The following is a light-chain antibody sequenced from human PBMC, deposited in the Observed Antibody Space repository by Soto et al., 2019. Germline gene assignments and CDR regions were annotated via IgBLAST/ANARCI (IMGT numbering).Light chain of an antibody. Sequence: EIVMTQSPATLSVSPGERATLSCRASQNVNSNLAWYQQKPGQTPRLLIYGASTRATDIPARFSGSGSGTEFTLTITSLQPEDFAAYYCQQANSLPLTFGGGTKVDIK. J-gene: IGKJ4*01. CDR3: QQANSLPLT. CDR1: QNVNSN. CDR2: GAS. V-gene: IGKV3-15*01.